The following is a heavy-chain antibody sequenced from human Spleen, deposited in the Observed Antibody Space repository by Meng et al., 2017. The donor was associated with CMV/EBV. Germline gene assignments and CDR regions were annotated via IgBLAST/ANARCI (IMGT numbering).Heavy chain of an antibody. CDR3: ARVGGTLVIDGYFAY. V-gene: IGHV1-69*05. CDR2: TIPIFGTT. D-gene: IGHD2-21*01. CDR1: GGTFSSYG. Sequence: GGTFSSYGITWVRKAPGEGLEWMGGTIPIFGTTNFAQKFQGRVTITTDESASTLYMELSSLRSEDTVVYYCARVGGTLVIDGYFAYWGQGTLVTVSS. J-gene: IGHJ4*02.